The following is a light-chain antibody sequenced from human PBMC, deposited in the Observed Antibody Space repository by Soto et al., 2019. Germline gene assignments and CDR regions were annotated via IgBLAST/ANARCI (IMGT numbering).Light chain of an antibody. CDR3: QQYYSSPPWT. CDR1: QSVLYSSNNKNY. CDR2: WAS. Sequence: DIVMTQSPDSLAVSLGERATINCKSRQSVLYSSNNKNYLAWYQQKPGQPPKLLIYWASTRKSGVPDRFSGSGSGTDFTLNISSLQAEDVAVYYCQQYYSSPPWTFGQGTKVEIK. V-gene: IGKV4-1*01. J-gene: IGKJ1*01.